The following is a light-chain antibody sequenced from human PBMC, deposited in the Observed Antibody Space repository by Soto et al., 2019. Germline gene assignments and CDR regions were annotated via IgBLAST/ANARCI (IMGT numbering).Light chain of an antibody. J-gene: IGKJ3*01. Sequence: EIVLTQSPGTLSLSPGERATLSCRASQSVSSRYLAWYQQKPGQAPRLLIYGVSSRATGIPDRFSGSGSGTDVTLTISRLEPEDCAVYYCQQYGSSPLFTFGPGTKVDIK. CDR2: GVS. V-gene: IGKV3-20*01. CDR3: QQYGSSPLFT. CDR1: QSVSSRY.